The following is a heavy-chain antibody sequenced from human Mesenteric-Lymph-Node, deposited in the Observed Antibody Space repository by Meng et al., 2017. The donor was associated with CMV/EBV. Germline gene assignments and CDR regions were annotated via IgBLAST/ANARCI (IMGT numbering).Heavy chain of an antibody. J-gene: IGHJ6*02. Sequence: ESLKISCAASGFTFSSYRMSWVRQAPGKGLEWVANIKEDGSEKYYVDSVKGRFTISRDNAKNSLYLQMNSLRAEDTAVYYCARDIAEQWLATYYYYGMDVWGQGTTVTVSS. CDR2: IKEDGSEK. CDR3: ARDIAEQWLATYYYYGMDV. CDR1: GFTFSSYR. V-gene: IGHV3-7*01. D-gene: IGHD6-19*01.